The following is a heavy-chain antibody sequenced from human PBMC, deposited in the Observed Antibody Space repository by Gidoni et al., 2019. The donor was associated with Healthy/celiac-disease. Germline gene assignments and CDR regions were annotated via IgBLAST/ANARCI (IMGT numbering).Heavy chain of an antibody. CDR3: ARVRYCSSTSCQFVDY. Sequence: QVQLQESGPGLVKPSQTLSLTCTVSGGSISSGGYYWSWIRQHPWKGLEWIGYIYYSGSTYYNPSLKSRVTISVDTSKNQFSLKLSAVTAADTAVYYCARVRYCSSTSCQFVDYWGQGTLVTVSS. D-gene: IGHD2-2*01. J-gene: IGHJ4*02. CDR2: IYYSGST. V-gene: IGHV4-31*03. CDR1: GGSISSGGYY.